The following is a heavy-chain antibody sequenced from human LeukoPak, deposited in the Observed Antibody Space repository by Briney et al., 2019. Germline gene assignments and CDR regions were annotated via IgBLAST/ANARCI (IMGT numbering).Heavy chain of an antibody. CDR1: GGSMTNYY. J-gene: IGHJ4*02. CDR3: ARSGFYNTGWAHFDS. D-gene: IGHD6-19*01. V-gene: IGHV4-59*08. CDR2: IYYSVST. Sequence: KASETLSLTCTVSGGSMTNYYWTWIRQPPGKGLEWIGYIYYSVSTNYNPSLMSRVTISVDTSKNHFSLRLSSVAAADTAVYYCARSGFYNTGWAHFDSWGQGALVTVSS.